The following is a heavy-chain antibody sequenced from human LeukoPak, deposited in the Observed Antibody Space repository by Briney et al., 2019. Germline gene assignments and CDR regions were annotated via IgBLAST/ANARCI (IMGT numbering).Heavy chain of an antibody. V-gene: IGHV3-7*05. CDR3: ARGRGSSSYDY. J-gene: IGHJ4*02. D-gene: IGHD6-13*01. CDR1: GFTFSDYW. CDR2: IKQDGSEK. Sequence: PGGSLRLSCAASGFTFSDYWMSWVRQAPGKGLEWVANIKQDGSEKHYVDSVKGRFTISRDNAKNSLYLQMNSLRAEDTAVYYCARGRGSSSYDYWGQGTLVTVSS.